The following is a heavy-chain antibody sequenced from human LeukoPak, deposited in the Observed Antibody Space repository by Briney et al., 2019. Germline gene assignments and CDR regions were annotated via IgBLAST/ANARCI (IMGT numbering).Heavy chain of an antibody. CDR3: AGAFSGYDYDY. J-gene: IGHJ4*02. CDR2: IIPILGIA. V-gene: IGHV1-69*02. Sequence: GSSVKVSCKASGGTFSSYTISWVRQAPGQGLEWMGRIIPILGIANYAQKFQGRVTITADKSTSTAYMELSSLRSEDTAVYYCAGAFSGYDYDYWGQGTLVTVFS. D-gene: IGHD5-12*01. CDR1: GGTFSSYT.